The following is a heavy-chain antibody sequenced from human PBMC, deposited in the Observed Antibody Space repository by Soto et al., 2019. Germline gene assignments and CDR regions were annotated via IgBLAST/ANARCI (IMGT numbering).Heavy chain of an antibody. D-gene: IGHD2-15*01. CDR3: SKAARTRAWDIHF. Sequence: GSLRLSCAASGFTFSSYAMSWVRQAPGKGLEWVAAIRGSVGTTYLEESVKGPFTLHRDHSRSTLYLQMNSLRAEDTAVYYFSKAARTRAWDIHFWGQAILVSVSS. CDR2: IRGSVGTT. J-gene: IGHJ4*02. V-gene: IGHV3-23*01. CDR1: GFTFSSYA.